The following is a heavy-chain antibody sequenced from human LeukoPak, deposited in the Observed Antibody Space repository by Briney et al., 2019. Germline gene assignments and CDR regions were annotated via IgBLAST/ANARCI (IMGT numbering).Heavy chain of an antibody. CDR2: IKSDGSAT. CDR3: ARVGGRGSIGGDC. J-gene: IGHJ4*02. V-gene: IGHV3-74*03. CDR1: GFTFSTYW. Sequence: PGGSLRLSCAASGFTFSTYWMHWVRQAPGKGLLWVSRIKSDGSATTYADFVKGRFTVSRDNAKNTLYLQMSSLRAEDTAMYFCARVGGRGSIGGDCWGQGTLVTVSS. D-gene: IGHD3-10*01.